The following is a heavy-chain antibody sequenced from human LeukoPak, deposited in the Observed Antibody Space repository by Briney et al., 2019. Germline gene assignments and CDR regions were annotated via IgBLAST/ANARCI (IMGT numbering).Heavy chain of an antibody. CDR2: ISYDGSNK. J-gene: IGHJ6*02. V-gene: IGHV3-30*18. CDR1: GFTFSSYG. CDR3: AKDSSSSWYGMDV. Sequence: PGGSLRLSCAASGFTFSSYGMHWVRLAPGKGLEWVAVISYDGSNKYYADSVKGRFTISRDNSKNTLYLQMDSLRAEDTAVYYCAKDSSSSWYGMDVWGQGTTVTVSS. D-gene: IGHD6-13*01.